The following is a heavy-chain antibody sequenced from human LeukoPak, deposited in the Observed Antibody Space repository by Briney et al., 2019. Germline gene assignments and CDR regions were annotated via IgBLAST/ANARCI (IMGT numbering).Heavy chain of an antibody. CDR1: GFTFSNFA. CDR3: AKSHSVEQRGYFDY. D-gene: IGHD1/OR15-1a*01. J-gene: IGHJ4*02. CDR2: ITGYGAT. V-gene: IGHV3-23*01. Sequence: GGSLRLSCAASGFTFSNFAMMWVRQAPGTGLQWVSTITGYGATFYADAVKGRFTISRDNSKDTLYAQMSSLRAEDAAVYYCAKSHSVEQRGYFDYWGQGTLVTVSS.